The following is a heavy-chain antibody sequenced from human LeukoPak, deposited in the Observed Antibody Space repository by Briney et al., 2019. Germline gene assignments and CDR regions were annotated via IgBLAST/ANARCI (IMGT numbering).Heavy chain of an antibody. J-gene: IGHJ6*03. CDR1: VYNVTTYW. CDR2: IYPGDSDT. CDR3: ARQRDGSRARNYYYMDV. D-gene: IGHD5-24*01. Sequence: GESLKISCKGSVYNVTTYWIDWARQMPGKGLELMGIIYPGDSDTRYSPSFQGPVTISADTSINTALLQWSSLKTSDTAMSYRARQRDGSRARNYYYMDVCSKATTVTVSS. V-gene: IGHV5-51*01.